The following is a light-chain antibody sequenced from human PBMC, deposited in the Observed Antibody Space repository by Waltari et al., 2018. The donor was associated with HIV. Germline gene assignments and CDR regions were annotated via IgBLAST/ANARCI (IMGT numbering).Light chain of an antibody. V-gene: IGLV1-40*01. J-gene: IGLJ3*02. Sequence: QPVLTQPPSVSGAPGLGVTVSCTGSGSNIGSGYDVHWYQQLPGTAPKTLIYVNINRPSGFPDRVSASKAGTSASLAITGLQPEDEADYYCQSYDSSLSAWVFGGGTKLTVL. CDR2: VNI. CDR1: GSNIGSGYD. CDR3: QSYDSSLSAWV.